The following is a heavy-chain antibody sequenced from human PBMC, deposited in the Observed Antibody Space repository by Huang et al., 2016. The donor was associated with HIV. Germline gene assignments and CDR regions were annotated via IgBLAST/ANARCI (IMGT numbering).Heavy chain of an antibody. Sequence: QLQLQESGPGLVKPSETLSLTCTVSGGSIRSDNYYWGWIRQPPGKGLEWIGSIYFRGRTYNNPSLTRRVTRTVDTSKNHFSLRMRSVTAADTAVYYCARLPGSITMIRGVITDPYWGQGTLVTVSS. D-gene: IGHD3-10*01. CDR1: GGSIRSDNYY. V-gene: IGHV4-39*02. CDR2: IYFRGRT. CDR3: ARLPGSITMIRGVITDPY. J-gene: IGHJ4*02.